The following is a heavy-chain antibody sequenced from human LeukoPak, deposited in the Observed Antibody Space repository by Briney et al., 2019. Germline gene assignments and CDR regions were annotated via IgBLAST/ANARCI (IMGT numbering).Heavy chain of an antibody. CDR3: ARDFGAASDPCYFDY. J-gene: IGHJ4*02. V-gene: IGHV3-43*01. D-gene: IGHD6-13*01. Sequence: YHALDSVNGRFTISRDNSKNSLYLQMSSLRTEDTALYYCARDFGAASDPCYFDYWGQGTVVTVSS.